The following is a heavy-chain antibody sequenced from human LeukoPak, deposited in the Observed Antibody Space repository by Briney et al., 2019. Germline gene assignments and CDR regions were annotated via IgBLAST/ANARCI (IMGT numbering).Heavy chain of an antibody. Sequence: GGSLRLSCAASGFTFSSYAMHWVRQAPGKGLEWVAVIWYDGSNKYYADSVKGRFTISRDNSKNTLYLQMNSLRAEDTAVYYCARDTAVEKFDYWGQGTLVTVSS. CDR3: ARDTAVEKFDY. CDR2: IWYDGSNK. D-gene: IGHD6-19*01. J-gene: IGHJ4*02. V-gene: IGHV3-33*08. CDR1: GFTFSSYA.